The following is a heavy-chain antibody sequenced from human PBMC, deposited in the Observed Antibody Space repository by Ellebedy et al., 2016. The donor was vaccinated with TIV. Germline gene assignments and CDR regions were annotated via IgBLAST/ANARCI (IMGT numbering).Heavy chain of an antibody. CDR3: ASSIIAARWYYFDY. J-gene: IGHJ4*02. CDR2: MNPNSGNT. D-gene: IGHD6-6*01. CDR1: GYTFTSYD. V-gene: IGHV1-8*01. Sequence: ASVKVSCKASGYTFTSYDINWVRQATGQGLEWMGWMNPNSGNTGYAQKFQGRVTMTRNTSISTAYMELSSLRSEDTAVYYCASSIIAARWYYFDYWGQGTLVTVSS.